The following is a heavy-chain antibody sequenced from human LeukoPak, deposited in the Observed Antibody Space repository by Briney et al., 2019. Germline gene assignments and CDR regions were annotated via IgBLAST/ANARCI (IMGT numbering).Heavy chain of an antibody. Sequence: GASVKVSCKASGYTFTSYYMHWVRQAPGQGLEWMGIINPSGGSTSYAQKFQGRVTMTRDTSTSTVYMELSSLRSEDTAVYYCAREAPKKNSSGWLGPYYYYGMDVWGQGTTVTVSS. CDR3: AREAPKKNSSGWLGPYYYYGMDV. V-gene: IGHV1-46*01. CDR2: INPSGGST. J-gene: IGHJ6*02. D-gene: IGHD6-19*01. CDR1: GYTFTSYY.